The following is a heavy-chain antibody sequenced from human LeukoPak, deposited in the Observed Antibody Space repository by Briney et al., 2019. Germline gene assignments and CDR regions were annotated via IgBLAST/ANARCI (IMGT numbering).Heavy chain of an antibody. CDR2: IYYSGST. Sequence: SETLSLTCTVSGGSISSSSYYWGWIRQPPGKGLEWIGSIYYSGSTYYNPSLKSRVTISVDTSKNQFSLKLSSVTAADTAVYYCARAKIPEYYDFWSADIGWFDPWGQGTLVTVSS. J-gene: IGHJ5*02. CDR3: ARAKIPEYYDFWSADIGWFDP. V-gene: IGHV4-39*07. CDR1: GGSISSSSYY. D-gene: IGHD3-3*01.